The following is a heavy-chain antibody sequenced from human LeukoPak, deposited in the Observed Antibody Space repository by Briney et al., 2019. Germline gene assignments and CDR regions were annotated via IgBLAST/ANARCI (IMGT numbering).Heavy chain of an antibody. CDR2: ISYDGSNK. V-gene: IGHV3-30-3*01. J-gene: IGHJ4*02. CDR3: ARDIPTYCSSTSCYGYYFDY. CDR1: GFTFSSYA. D-gene: IGHD2-2*01. Sequence: SGGSLRLSCAASGFTFSSYAMHWVRQAPGKGLEWVAVISYDGSNKYYADSVKGRFTISRDNSKNTLYLQMNSLRAEDTAVYYCARDIPTYCSSTSCYGYYFDYWGQGTLVTVSS.